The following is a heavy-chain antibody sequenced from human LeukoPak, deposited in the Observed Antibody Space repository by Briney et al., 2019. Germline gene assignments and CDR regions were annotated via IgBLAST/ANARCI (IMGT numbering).Heavy chain of an antibody. V-gene: IGHV4-61*01. Sequence: MTSETLSLTCTVSGDSISSPNYYWSWIRQPRGKGLEWIGYIYYSGSTNYNPCLKSRVTISVDTSKKQFSLKLSPVTAAATAVYYCARGGGIKSYYYYMDVWGKGTTVTVSS. CDR3: ARGGGIKSYYYYMDV. CDR2: IYYSGST. D-gene: IGHD1-14*01. CDR1: GDSISSPNYY. J-gene: IGHJ6*03.